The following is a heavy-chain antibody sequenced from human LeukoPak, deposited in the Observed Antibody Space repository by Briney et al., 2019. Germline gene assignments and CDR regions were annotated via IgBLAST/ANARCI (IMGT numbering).Heavy chain of an antibody. CDR2: INHSGST. J-gene: IGHJ6*03. Sequence: SETLSLTCAVYGGSFSGYYWSWIRQPPGKGLEWIGEINHSGSTNYNPSLKSRVTISVDTSKNQFSLKLSSVTAADAAVYYCARRKVYYYYYMDVWGKGTTVTISS. V-gene: IGHV4-34*01. CDR1: GGSFSGYY. CDR3: ARRKVYYYYYMDV.